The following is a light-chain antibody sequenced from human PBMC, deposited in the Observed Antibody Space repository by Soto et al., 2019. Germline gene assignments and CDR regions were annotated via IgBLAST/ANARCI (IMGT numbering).Light chain of an antibody. CDR2: DVT. CDR1: SSDVGGYNF. V-gene: IGLV2-8*01. Sequence: QSVLTQPPSASGSPGHAVTISCTGTSSDVGGYNFVSWYQQHPGKAPKLMIYDVTKRPSGVPDRFSGSKSGNTASLTVSGLQAEDEADYYCSSYAGTHIVFRTGTKVTVL. CDR3: SSYAGTHIV. J-gene: IGLJ1*01.